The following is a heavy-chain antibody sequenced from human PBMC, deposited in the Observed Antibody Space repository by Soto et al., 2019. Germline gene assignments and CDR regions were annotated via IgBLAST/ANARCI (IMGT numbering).Heavy chain of an antibody. J-gene: IGHJ6*02. CDR2: IIPLIGTA. CDR1: GGTFSSYA. V-gene: IGHV1-69*18. CDR3: ARCVMTTVPASYYYGMDV. Sequence: QVQLVQSGAEVKKPGSSVTVSCKASGGTFSSYAISWVRQAPGQGLEWMGRIIPLIGTANYAEKFQGRVTITADECTSTAYMELTSLSSEDTAVYYWARCVMTTVPASYYYGMDVWGQGTTVTVSS. D-gene: IGHD4-4*01.